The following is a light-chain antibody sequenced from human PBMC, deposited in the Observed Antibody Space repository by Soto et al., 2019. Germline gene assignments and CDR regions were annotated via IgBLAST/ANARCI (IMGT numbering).Light chain of an antibody. J-gene: IGKJ4*01. V-gene: IGKV3-20*01. CDR2: GAS. CDR1: QSVSSSY. CDR3: QQYGSSP. Sequence: EIVLTQSPGTVSLSPGERATLSCRASQSVSSSYLAWYQQKPGQAPRLLIYGASSRATGIPDRFSGSGSGTDFTLTISRLEPEDFAVYYCQQYGSSPFGGGTKVEIK.